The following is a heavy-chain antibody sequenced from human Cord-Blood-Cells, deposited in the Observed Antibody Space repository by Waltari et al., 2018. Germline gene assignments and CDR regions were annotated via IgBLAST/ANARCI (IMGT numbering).Heavy chain of an antibody. Sequence: EVQLVESGGGLVQPGRSLRLSCTASGFTFGDYAMSWFRQAPGKGVEFGGFIRSIAFGGTTEYAASVKGRFTIARDESKLSAYLQMNSLKTEDTAVYYCTRSIVATIDYWGQGTLVTVSS. J-gene: IGHJ4*02. CDR1: GFTFGDYA. D-gene: IGHD5-12*01. CDR2: IRSIAFGGTT. CDR3: TRSIVATIDY. V-gene: IGHV3-49*03.